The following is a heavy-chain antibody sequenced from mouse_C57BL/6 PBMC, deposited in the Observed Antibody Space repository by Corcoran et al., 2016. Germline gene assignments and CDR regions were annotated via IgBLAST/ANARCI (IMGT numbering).Heavy chain of an antibody. Sequence: QVQLQQSGPELVKPGASVKLACNAAGYTFTSYDINWMKQRPGQGLEWIGWIYPRDGSTKYNEKFKGKATLTVDTSSSTAYMELHSLTSEDSAVYFCARGEDYWGQGTTLTVSS. J-gene: IGHJ2*01. V-gene: IGHV1-85*01. CDR1: GYTFTSYD. CDR3: ARGEDY. CDR2: IYPRDGST.